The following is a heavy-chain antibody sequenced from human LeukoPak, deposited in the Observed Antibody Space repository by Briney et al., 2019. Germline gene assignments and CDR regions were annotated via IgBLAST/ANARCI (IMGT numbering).Heavy chain of an antibody. Sequence: GGSLTLSCAASGFTFADHAMRWVRQAPGKGLEWVSAISGISGSTTIYADSVKGRFAVSRDNSRNTLFLQMNSLRAEDTAVYYCAENYASGRGVPYAMDVWGQGTTVTVAS. CDR1: GFTFADHA. J-gene: IGHJ6*02. CDR2: ISGISGSTT. D-gene: IGHD3-10*01. CDR3: AENYASGRGVPYAMDV. V-gene: IGHV3-23*01.